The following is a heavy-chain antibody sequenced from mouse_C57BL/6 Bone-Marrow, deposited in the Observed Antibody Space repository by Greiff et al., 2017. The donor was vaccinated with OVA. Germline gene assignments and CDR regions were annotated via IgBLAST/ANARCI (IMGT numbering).Heavy chain of an antibody. CDR3: TTYRY. J-gene: IGHJ2*01. CDR2: IDPENGDT. Sequence: VQLQQSGAELVRPGASVKLSCTASGFNFKDDYMHWVKERPEQGLEWIGWIDPENGDTEYASKFQGKATITADTSSKPVYLQLSSLTSEDTAVYYCTTYRYWGQGTTLTVSS. CDR1: GFNFKDDY. V-gene: IGHV14-4*01.